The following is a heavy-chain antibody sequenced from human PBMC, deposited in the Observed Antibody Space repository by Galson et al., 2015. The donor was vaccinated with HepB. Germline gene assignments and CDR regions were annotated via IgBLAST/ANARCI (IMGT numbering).Heavy chain of an antibody. J-gene: IGHJ4*02. CDR2: ISYDGSNK. CDR3: AKDPYLYSALAGTMAGFDY. V-gene: IGHV3-30*18. Sequence: VISYDGSNKYYADSVKGRFTISRDNSKNTLYLQMNSLRAEDTALYYCAKDPYLYSALAGTMAGFDYWGQGTLVTVSS. D-gene: IGHD6-19*01.